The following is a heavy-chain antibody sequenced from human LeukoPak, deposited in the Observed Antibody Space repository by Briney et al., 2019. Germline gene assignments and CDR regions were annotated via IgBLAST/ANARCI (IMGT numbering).Heavy chain of an antibody. V-gene: IGHV1-46*01. CDR3: ARDELRYFDWLPGGHMDV. CDR2: INPSGGSA. CDR1: GYTFSSNH. J-gene: IGHJ6*03. Sequence: GASVKVSCKASGYTFSSNHIHWVRQAPGQGLEWMGIINPSGGSATHAQKFQGRVTMTSDTSTSTVYMELSSLRSDDTAVYYCARDELRYFDWLPGGHMDVWGKGTTVTISS. D-gene: IGHD3-9*01.